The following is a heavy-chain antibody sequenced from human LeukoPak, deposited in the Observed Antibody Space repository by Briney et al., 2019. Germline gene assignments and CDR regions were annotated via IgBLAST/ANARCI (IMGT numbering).Heavy chain of an antibody. V-gene: IGHV4-34*01. Sequence: KPSETLSLTCAVYGGSFSGYYWSWIRQPPGKGLEWIGEINHSGSTNYNPSLKSRVTISVDTSKNQFSLKLSSVTAADTAVYYCARASLGYCSGGSCYFDYWGQGTLVTVSS. CDR3: ARASLGYCSGGSCYFDY. CDR1: GGSFSGYY. J-gene: IGHJ4*02. CDR2: INHSGST. D-gene: IGHD2-15*01.